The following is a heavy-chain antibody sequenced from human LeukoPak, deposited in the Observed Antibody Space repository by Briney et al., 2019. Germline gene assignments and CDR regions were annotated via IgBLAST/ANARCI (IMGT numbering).Heavy chain of an antibody. CDR1: GGSIGSHY. CDR2: IYYSGTT. CDR3: ARHRAYADYADH. Sequence: PSETLSLTCTVSGGSIGSHYWAWTRQPPGTGLEWIGSIYYSGTTYYNPSLKSRVTISVDTSKNQFSLKLSSVTAADTAVYYCARHRAYADYADHWGQGTLVTVSS. V-gene: IGHV4-39*01. J-gene: IGHJ4*02. D-gene: IGHD4-17*01.